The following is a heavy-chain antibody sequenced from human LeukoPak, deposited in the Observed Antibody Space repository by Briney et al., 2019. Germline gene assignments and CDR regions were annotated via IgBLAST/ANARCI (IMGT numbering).Heavy chain of an antibody. D-gene: IGHD2-15*01. CDR3: ARDLLAAGLDP. Sequence: SETLSLTCTVSGYSISSGYYWGWIRQPPGKGLEWIGSIYHSGSTYYNPSLKSRVTISVDTSKNQFSLKLSSVTAADTAVYYCARDLLAAGLDPWGQGTLVTVSS. J-gene: IGHJ5*02. V-gene: IGHV4-38-2*02. CDR1: GYSISSGYY. CDR2: IYHSGST.